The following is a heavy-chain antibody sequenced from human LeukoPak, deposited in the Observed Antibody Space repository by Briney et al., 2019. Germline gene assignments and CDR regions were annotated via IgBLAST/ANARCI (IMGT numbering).Heavy chain of an antibody. Sequence: PSQTLSLTSTVSGGSISSGSYYWSWIRQPAGKGLEWIGRIYTSGSTNYNPSLKSRVTISVDTSKNQFSLKLSSVTAADTAVYYCARDSPPHYDFWSGYYWYYYMDVWGKGTTVTVSS. CDR1: GGSISSGSYY. V-gene: IGHV4-61*02. J-gene: IGHJ6*03. CDR2: IYTSGST. CDR3: ARDSPPHYDFWSGYYWYYYMDV. D-gene: IGHD3-3*01.